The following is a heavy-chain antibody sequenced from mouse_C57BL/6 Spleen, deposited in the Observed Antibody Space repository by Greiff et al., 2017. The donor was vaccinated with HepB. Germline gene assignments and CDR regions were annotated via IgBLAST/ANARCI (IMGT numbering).Heavy chain of an antibody. D-gene: IGHD1-1*01. Sequence: QVHVKQSGAELVRPGTSVKVSCKASGYAFTNYLIEWVKQRPGQGLEWIGVINPGSGGTNYNEKFKGKATLTAEKSSSTAYMQLSSLTSEDSAVYFCARFYGSSYEDYYAMDYWGQGTSVTVSS. CDR1: GYAFTNYL. CDR3: ARFYGSSYEDYYAMDY. J-gene: IGHJ4*01. V-gene: IGHV1-54*01. CDR2: INPGSGGT.